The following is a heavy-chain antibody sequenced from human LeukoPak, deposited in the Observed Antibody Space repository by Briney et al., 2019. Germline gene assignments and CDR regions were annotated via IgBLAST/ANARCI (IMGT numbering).Heavy chain of an antibody. Sequence: PGGSLRLSCAASGFTFSGYDMHWVRQGTGKGLEWVSGIGTAGDTYYPGSVKGRFTISRENAKNSLYLQMNSLRAGDTAVYYCARDSSGSRAFDIWGQGTIVTVSS. CDR1: GFTFSGYD. J-gene: IGHJ3*02. D-gene: IGHD6-19*01. V-gene: IGHV3-13*04. CDR2: IGTAGDT. CDR3: ARDSSGSRAFDI.